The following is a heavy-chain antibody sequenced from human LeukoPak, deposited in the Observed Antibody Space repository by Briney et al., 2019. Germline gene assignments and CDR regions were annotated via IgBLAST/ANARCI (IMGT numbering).Heavy chain of an antibody. Sequence: GGSLRLSCAASGFAFSSYAMSWVRQAPGKGLEWVSAISGSGGSTYYADSVKGRFTISRDNSKNTLYLQMNSLRAEDTAVYYCARLGNYYDSSGYQVGAFDIWGQGTMVTVSS. J-gene: IGHJ3*02. CDR2: ISGSGGST. D-gene: IGHD3-22*01. CDR3: ARLGNYYDSSGYQVGAFDI. V-gene: IGHV3-23*01. CDR1: GFAFSSYA.